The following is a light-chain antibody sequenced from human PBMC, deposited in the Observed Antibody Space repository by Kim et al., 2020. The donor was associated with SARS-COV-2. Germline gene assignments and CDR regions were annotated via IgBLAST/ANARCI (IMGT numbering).Light chain of an antibody. Sequence: AAVGDRATISGRASQSIGWWLDWYQQKPGKAPKLLIYDASSVESGVPSRFSGSGSGTEFTLTISSLQPDDSAAYYCQHHSTYPITFGQGTRLEIK. CDR3: QHHSTYPIT. J-gene: IGKJ5*01. CDR2: DAS. CDR1: QSIGWW. V-gene: IGKV1-5*01.